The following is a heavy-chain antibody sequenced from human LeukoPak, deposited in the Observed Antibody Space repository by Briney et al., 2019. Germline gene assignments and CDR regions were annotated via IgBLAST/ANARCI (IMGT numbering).Heavy chain of an antibody. CDR1: GFTFSSYE. CDR2: ISTGGTNK. CDR3: ARSRGSVEY. Sequence: GGSLRLSCAASGFTFSSYEMNWVRQAPGKGLEWVSFISTGGTNKYYADSVRGRFTISRDNAKNSLYLQMNSLRAEDRAVYYCARSRGSVEYWGQGTLVTVCS. V-gene: IGHV3-48*03. J-gene: IGHJ4*02. D-gene: IGHD3-10*01.